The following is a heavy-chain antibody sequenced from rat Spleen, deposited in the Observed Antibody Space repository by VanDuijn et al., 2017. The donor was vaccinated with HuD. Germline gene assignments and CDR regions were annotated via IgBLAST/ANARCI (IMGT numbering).Heavy chain of an antibody. CDR2: ITNTGSTT. CDR1: GFTFNNYW. CDR3: ATDGYYDGTYYSVYVMDA. J-gene: IGHJ4*01. V-gene: IGHV5-31*01. D-gene: IGHD1-12*02. Sequence: EVQLVESGGGLVQPGRSLKLSCVASGFTFNNYWMTWIRQAPGKGLEWVASITNTGSTTYYPDSVRGRITISRDNAKSTLYLQMDSLTCEDSATYYCATDGYYDGTYYSVYVMDAWGQGASVTVSS.